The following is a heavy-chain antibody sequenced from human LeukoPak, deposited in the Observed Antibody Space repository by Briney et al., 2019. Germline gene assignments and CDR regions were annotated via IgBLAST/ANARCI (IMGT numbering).Heavy chain of an antibody. CDR1: GGSISSSSYY. V-gene: IGHV4-39*01. Sequence: PSETLSLTCTVSGGSISSSSYYWGWIRQPPGKGLDWIGSIYYSGSTYYNPSLKSRVTISVDTSKNQFSLKLSSVAAADTAVYYCARQSQDIVERGPVYWGQGTLVTVSS. CDR3: ARQSQDIVERGPVY. CDR2: IYYSGST. J-gene: IGHJ4*02. D-gene: IGHD2-15*01.